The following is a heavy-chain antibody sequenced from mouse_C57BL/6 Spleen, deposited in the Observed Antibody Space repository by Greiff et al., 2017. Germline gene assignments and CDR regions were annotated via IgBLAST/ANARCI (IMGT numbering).Heavy chain of an antibody. CDR2: IDPSDSYT. D-gene: IGHD2-3*01. Sequence: VQLQQPGAELVMPGASVKLSCKASGYTFTSYWMHWVKQRPGQGLEWIGEIDPSDSYTNYNQKFKGKSTLTVDKSSSTAYMQLSSLTSEDSAVYYCARRGDGYYTWFAYWGQGTLVTVSA. CDR3: ARRGDGYYTWFAY. J-gene: IGHJ3*01. CDR1: GYTFTSYW. V-gene: IGHV1-69*01.